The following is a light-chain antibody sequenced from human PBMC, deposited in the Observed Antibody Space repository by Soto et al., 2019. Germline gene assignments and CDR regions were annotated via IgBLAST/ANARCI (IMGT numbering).Light chain of an antibody. J-gene: IGKJ3*01. CDR3: QQYDNLPPFA. CDR1: QDISNY. Sequence: DLQMTQSPSSLSASVGDRVTITCQASQDISNYLNWYQQKPGKAPKLLIYDASNLETGVPSRFSGSGSVTDFTFTISSLQPEDIATYYCQQYDNLPPFAFGPGTKVDIK. CDR2: DAS. V-gene: IGKV1-33*01.